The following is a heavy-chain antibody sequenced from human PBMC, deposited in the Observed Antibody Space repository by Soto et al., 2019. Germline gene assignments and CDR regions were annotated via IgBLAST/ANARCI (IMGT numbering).Heavy chain of an antibody. D-gene: IGHD1-1*01. CDR2: ISGSGGST. J-gene: IGHJ4*02. V-gene: IGHV3-23*01. Sequence: GGSLRLSCAASGFTFSSYAMSWVRQAPGKGLEWVSAISGSGGSTYYADSVKGRFTISRDNSKNTLYLQMNSLRAEDTAVYYCAKSVLLRRTLDQNDYWGQGTLVTVSS. CDR3: AKSVLLRRTLDQNDY. CDR1: GFTFSSYA.